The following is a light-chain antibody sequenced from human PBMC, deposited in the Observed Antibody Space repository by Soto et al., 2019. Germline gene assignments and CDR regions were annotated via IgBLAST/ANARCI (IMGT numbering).Light chain of an antibody. CDR1: QSVSSD. J-gene: IGKJ1*01. CDR3: QQYNNWPPWT. CDR2: DAS. V-gene: IGKV3-15*01. Sequence: EIVLTQSPANLSLSPWDRATLSCRASQSVSSDLAWYHQKPGQAPRLLIYDASTRATGIPDRFSGSGSETEFTLTISSLQSEDYAIYYCQQYNNWPPWTFGQGTKVDIK.